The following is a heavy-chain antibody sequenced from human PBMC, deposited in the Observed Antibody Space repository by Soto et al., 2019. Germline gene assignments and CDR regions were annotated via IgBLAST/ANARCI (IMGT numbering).Heavy chain of an antibody. CDR1: GFTFSSYS. Sequence: GGSLRLSCAASGFTFSSYSMNWVRQAPGKGLEWVSYISSSSSTIYYADSVKGRFTISRDNAKNSLYLQMNSLRAEDTAVYYCARSPAGIVVVPAAISWFDPWGQGTLVTVSS. CDR3: ARSPAGIVVVPAAISWFDP. J-gene: IGHJ5*02. CDR2: ISSSSSTI. V-gene: IGHV3-48*01. D-gene: IGHD2-2*01.